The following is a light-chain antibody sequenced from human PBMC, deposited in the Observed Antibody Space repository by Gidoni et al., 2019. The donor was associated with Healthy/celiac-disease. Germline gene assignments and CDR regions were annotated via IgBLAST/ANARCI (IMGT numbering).Light chain of an antibody. V-gene: IGLV1-40*01. J-gene: IGLJ2*01. CDR3: QSYDSSLSVNVV. CDR2: GNS. Sequence: QSVLTQPPSVSGAPGQRVTISCTGRSSNIGAVYDVHWYQQLPGTAPKLLIYGNSNRPSGVPDRFSGSKSGTSASLVITGLQAEDEAYYYCQSYDSSLSVNVVFGGGTKLTVL. CDR1: SSNIGAVYD.